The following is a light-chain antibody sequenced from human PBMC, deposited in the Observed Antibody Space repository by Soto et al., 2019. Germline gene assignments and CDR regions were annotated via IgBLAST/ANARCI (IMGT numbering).Light chain of an antibody. Sequence: DIQMTQSPSTLSAYVGDRVSITCRASQSIETWLAWYQQKPGKAPSLLIFDASILESGVPSRFSGSGSGTEFTLTISSLQPDDFATYYCQQYNRASLTFGQGTRVEI. CDR3: QQYNRASLT. J-gene: IGKJ1*01. CDR1: QSIETW. CDR2: DAS. V-gene: IGKV1-5*01.